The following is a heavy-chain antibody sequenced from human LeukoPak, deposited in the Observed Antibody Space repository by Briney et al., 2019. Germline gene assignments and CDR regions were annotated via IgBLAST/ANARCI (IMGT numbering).Heavy chain of an antibody. D-gene: IGHD2-2*01. CDR2: ISGSGGST. CDR1: GFTFSSYG. J-gene: IGHJ6*03. V-gene: IGHV3-23*01. Sequence: PGGSLSLSCAASGFTFSSYGMSWVRQAPGKGLEWVSAISGSGGSTYYADSVKGRFTISRDNSKNTLYLQMNSLRAEDTAVYYCAKVLKDIVVVPAYYYMDVWGKGTTVTISS. CDR3: AKVLKDIVVVPAYYYMDV.